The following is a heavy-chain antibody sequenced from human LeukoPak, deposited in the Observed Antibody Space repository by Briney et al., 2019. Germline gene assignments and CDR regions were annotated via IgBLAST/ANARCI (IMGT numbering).Heavy chain of an antibody. CDR3: TRDRDDSSGYLFSY. V-gene: IGHV3-49*04. Sequence: GGSLRLSCAASGFTFSTYPMNWVRQAPGKGLECVGFIRSKAYGGTTEYAASVKGRFTISRDDSKSITYLQMNSLKTEDTAVYYCTRDRDDSSGYLFSYWGQGTLVTVSS. CDR2: IRSKAYGGTT. J-gene: IGHJ4*02. D-gene: IGHD3-22*01. CDR1: GFTFSTYP.